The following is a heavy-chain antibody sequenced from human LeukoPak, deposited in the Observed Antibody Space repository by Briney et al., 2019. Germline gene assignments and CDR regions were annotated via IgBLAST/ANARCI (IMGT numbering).Heavy chain of an antibody. CDR2: IYPGDSDT. CDR1: GYSFTSYW. Sequence: GESLKISCKGSGYSFTSYWIGWVRQMPGKGLEWMGIIYPGDSDTRYSPSLQGQVTISADKSISTAYLQWSSLKASDTAMYYCARVYCSGGSCYSLDYGMDVWGQGTTVTVSS. CDR3: ARVYCSGGSCYSLDYGMDV. D-gene: IGHD2-15*01. V-gene: IGHV5-51*01. J-gene: IGHJ6*02.